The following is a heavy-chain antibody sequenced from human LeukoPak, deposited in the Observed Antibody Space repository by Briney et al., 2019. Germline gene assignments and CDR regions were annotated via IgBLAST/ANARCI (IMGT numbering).Heavy chain of an antibody. CDR3: AKNGYGSGIALDP. J-gene: IGHJ5*02. Sequence: PGRSLRLSCAASGFTFSSHGMHWVRQAPGKGLEWVAVIWYDGSNKYYADSVKGRFTISRDNSKNTLYLQMNSLRAEDTAVYYCAKNGYGSGIALDPWGQGTLVTVSS. D-gene: IGHD3-10*01. CDR1: GFTFSSHG. CDR2: IWYDGSNK. V-gene: IGHV3-33*06.